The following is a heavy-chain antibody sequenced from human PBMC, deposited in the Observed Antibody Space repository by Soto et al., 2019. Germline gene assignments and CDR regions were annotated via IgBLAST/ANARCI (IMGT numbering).Heavy chain of an antibody. CDR3: AKDSWAIFGVPAGEYYAMDV. CDR2: ISGSGGTT. V-gene: IGHV3-23*01. CDR1: GFTFENYA. D-gene: IGHD3-3*01. Sequence: GGSLRLSCVASGFTFENYAMSWVRQAPGKGLEWVSAISGSGGTTYYSDSVKGRFTISKDNSKNTVYLQMNDLRVEDAAEYFCAKDSWAIFGVPAGEYYAMDVWGQGTTVTVSS. J-gene: IGHJ6*02.